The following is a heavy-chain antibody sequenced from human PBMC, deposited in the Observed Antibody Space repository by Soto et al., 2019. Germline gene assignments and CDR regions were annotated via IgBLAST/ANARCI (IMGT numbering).Heavy chain of an antibody. CDR2: ISADNGNT. CDR3: ARDRWNSGDYGGWASDI. Sequence: QVQLVQSGAEVKKPGASVRVSCKTSGYTFSSRGITWVRQAPGQGLEWMGWISADNGNTNYAQKLRGKVTRNTDTSTDTVYMELRSLTSDDTAVYYCARDRWNSGDYGGWASDIWGRGTMVSVSS. D-gene: IGHD4-17*01. J-gene: IGHJ3*02. CDR1: GYTFSSRG. V-gene: IGHV1-18*01.